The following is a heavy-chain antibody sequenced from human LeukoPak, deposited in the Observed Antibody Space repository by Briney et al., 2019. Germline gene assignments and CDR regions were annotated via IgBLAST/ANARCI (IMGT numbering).Heavy chain of an antibody. CDR1: GFTFSSYA. CDR3: AKDPRPPYYYGSGSYYMAWYFDL. J-gene: IGHJ2*01. V-gene: IGHV3-23*01. D-gene: IGHD3-10*01. Sequence: GGSLRLSCAASGFTFSSYAMSWVRQAPGKGLEWVSAISGSGGSTYYADSVKGRFTISRDNSKNTLYLQMNRLRAEDTAVYYCAKDPRPPYYYGSGSYYMAWYFDLWGRGTLVTVSS. CDR2: ISGSGGST.